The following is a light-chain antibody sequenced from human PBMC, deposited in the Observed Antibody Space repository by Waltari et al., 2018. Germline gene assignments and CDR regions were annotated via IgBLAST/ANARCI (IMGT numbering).Light chain of an antibody. Sequence: SVLTQPPSVSGTPGQRVTISCSGSTSNVGTNYVFWYQLLPGAAPRLLIYKNHLRPSGVHARFSGSKSGTSASLAISGLRSEDEGDYYCAVWEGSLKVFGAGTKVTVL. CDR2: KNH. V-gene: IGLV1-47*01. J-gene: IGLJ1*01. CDR1: TSNVGTNY. CDR3: AVWEGSLKV.